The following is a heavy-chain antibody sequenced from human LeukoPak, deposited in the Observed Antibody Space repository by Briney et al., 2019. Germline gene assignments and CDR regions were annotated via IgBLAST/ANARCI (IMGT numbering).Heavy chain of an antibody. CDR2: INHSGST. Sequence: SETLSLTCTVSGGSISSSSYYWSWIRQPPGKGLEWIGEINHSGSTNYNPSLKSRVTISVDTSKNQFSLKLSSVTAADTAVYYCASSTWLVIDYWGQGTLVTVSS. CDR1: GGSISSSSYY. V-gene: IGHV4-39*07. CDR3: ASSTWLVIDY. J-gene: IGHJ4*02. D-gene: IGHD3-9*01.